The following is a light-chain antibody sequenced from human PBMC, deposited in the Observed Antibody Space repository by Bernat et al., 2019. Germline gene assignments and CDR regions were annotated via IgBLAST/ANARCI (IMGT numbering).Light chain of an antibody. CDR1: QSIDTS. CDR3: QQSYSIRT. V-gene: IGKV1-39*01. CDR2: TAS. J-gene: IGKJ1*01. Sequence: DIQLTQSPSSLSASVGDIVTITCRASQSIDTSLNWYQQKPGKAPRLLIYTASALQPDVPSRFNGSGSGTDFTLKITGLQREDFATNYCQQSYSIRTFGQGTKVEIK.